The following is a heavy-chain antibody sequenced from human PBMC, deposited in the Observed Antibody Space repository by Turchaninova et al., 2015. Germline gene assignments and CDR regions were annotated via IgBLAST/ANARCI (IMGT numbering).Heavy chain of an antibody. CDR3: ATDKPRLGDVRFDY. D-gene: IGHD3-16*01. J-gene: IGHJ4*02. CDR1: GNSW. CDR2: IKSNPYVVTT. V-gene: IGHV3-15*01. Sequence: EVLLVESVGVSVKSGCSVRVPGVAFGNSWQCWWCKGLRNRWEMVRRIKSNPYVVTTDYAEPLKCRFTISREDTKNTLDLQMNSLKIEDTAVYYCATDKPRLGDVRFDYWGQGTLVPVSS.